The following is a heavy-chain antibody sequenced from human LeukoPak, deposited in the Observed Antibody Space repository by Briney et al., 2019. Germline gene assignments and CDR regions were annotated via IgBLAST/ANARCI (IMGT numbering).Heavy chain of an antibody. CDR2: ITYSGST. J-gene: IGHJ4*02. Sequence: SETLSLTCTVSGGSISSDDYYWSWIRQPPGKGLEWIGHITYSGSTDYSPSLRSRVTMSVDTSENQFSLKLNSVTAAETAMYFCARGGIGGYDYFDSCGQGTLVAVSP. V-gene: IGHV4-30-4*02. CDR3: ARGGIGGYDYFDS. CDR1: GGSISSDDYY. D-gene: IGHD5-12*01.